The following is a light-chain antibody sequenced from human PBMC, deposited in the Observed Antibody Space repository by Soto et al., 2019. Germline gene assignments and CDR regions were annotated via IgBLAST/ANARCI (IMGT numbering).Light chain of an antibody. V-gene: IGKV1-27*01. J-gene: IGKJ4*01. CDR1: QGISNY. Sequence: DIQMTQSPSSLSASVGDRVTITCRASQGISNYLAWYQQKPGKVPKLMIYAASTLQSGVPSRFSGSGSGTDFPLTISSLQPEDVATYYCQKCNSAPLFGGGTKVEIK. CDR3: QKCNSAPL. CDR2: AAS.